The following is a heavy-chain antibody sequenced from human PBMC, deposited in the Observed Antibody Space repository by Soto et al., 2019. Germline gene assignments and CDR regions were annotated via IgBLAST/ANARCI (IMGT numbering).Heavy chain of an antibody. CDR1: GSNFSNHW. V-gene: IGHV3-74*01. J-gene: IGHJ5*02. CDR3: ARESGDWPLNWFDP. Sequence: GGSLRLSCAASGSNFSNHWMHWVRQRPAEGLVWVSRITSDGKSKAYAESVKGRLAISRDNAKNTLYLQMNGLTAEDTAAYYCARESGDWPLNWFDPWGQGTLVTVS. D-gene: IGHD2-21*02. CDR2: ITSDGKSK.